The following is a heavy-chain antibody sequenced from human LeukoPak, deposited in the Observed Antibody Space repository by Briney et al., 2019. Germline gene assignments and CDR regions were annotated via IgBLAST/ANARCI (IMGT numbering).Heavy chain of an antibody. CDR1: GGSISSNSYY. CDR3: ARLRYNWNYGTMDY. J-gene: IGHJ4*02. Sequence: SETLSLTCTVSGGSISSNSYYWGWIRQPPGKGLEWIGSIFYSRSSYSNPSLKSRVTISVDTSKNQFSLNLSSVTAADTAVYYCARLRYNWNYGTMDYWGQGTLVTVSS. V-gene: IGHV4-39*01. D-gene: IGHD1-7*01. CDR2: IFYSRSS.